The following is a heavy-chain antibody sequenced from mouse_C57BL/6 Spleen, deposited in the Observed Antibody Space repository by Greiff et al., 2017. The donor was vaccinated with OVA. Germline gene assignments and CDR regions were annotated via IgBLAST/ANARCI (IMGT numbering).Heavy chain of an antibody. CDR2: IRSKSNNYAS. J-gene: IGHJ2*01. CDR3: VRNWDGGFDY. Sequence: EVQVVESGGGLVQPKGSLKLSCAASGFSFNTYAMNWVRQAPGKGLEWVARIRSKSNNYASYYADSVKDRFTISRDDSESMLYLQMNNLKTEDTAMYYCVRNWDGGFDYWGQGTTLTVSS. CDR1: GFSFNTYA. D-gene: IGHD4-1*01. V-gene: IGHV10-1*01.